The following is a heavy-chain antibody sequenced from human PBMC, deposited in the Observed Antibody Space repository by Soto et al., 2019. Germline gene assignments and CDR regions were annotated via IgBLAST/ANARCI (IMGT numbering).Heavy chain of an antibody. CDR1: GFTFSSYA. J-gene: IGHJ4*02. V-gene: IGHV3-23*01. D-gene: IGHD3-9*01. Sequence: GGSRRLSCAASGFTFSSYAMSWVRQAPGKGLEWVSAISGSGGSTYYADSVKGRFTISRDNSKNTLYLQMNSLRAEDTAVYYCAKDGWGYDILTGYYRLDYWGQGTLVTVSS. CDR2: ISGSGGST. CDR3: AKDGWGYDILTGYYRLDY.